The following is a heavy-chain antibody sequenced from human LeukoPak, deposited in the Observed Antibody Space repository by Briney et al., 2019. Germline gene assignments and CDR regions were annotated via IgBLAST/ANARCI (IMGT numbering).Heavy chain of an antibody. CDR1: GFTFSSYV. V-gene: IGHV3-30-3*01. Sequence: GGSLRLSCEASGFTFSSYVMQLVPQAPGKGLEWVAVISYDGSNKYYADSVKGRFTISRDNSKNTLYLQMNSLRAEDTAVYYCARDHPRLYYYDSSGSLFDYWGQGTLVTVSS. J-gene: IGHJ4*02. CDR3: ARDHPRLYYYDSSGSLFDY. D-gene: IGHD3-22*01. CDR2: ISYDGSNK.